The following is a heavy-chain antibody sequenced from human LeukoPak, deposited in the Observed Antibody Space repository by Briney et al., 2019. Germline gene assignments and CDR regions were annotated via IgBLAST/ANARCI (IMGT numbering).Heavy chain of an antibody. CDR3: ARGPTVTYGRPLYYFDY. CDR1: GFTFSSYS. CDR2: ISSSSSYI. Sequence: GGSLRLSCAASGFTFSSYSMNWVRQAPGKGLEWVSSISSSSSYIYYADSVKGRFTISRDNAKNSLYLQMNSLRAEDTAVYYCARGPTVTYGRPLYYFDYWGQGTLVTVSS. V-gene: IGHV3-21*01. J-gene: IGHJ4*02. D-gene: IGHD4-17*01.